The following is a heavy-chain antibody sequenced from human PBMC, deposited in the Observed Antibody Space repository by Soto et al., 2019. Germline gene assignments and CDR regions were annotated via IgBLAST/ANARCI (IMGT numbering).Heavy chain of an antibody. Sequence: EVQLMESGGGLVQPGGSLRLSCAASGFTFSSYAMSWVRQAPGKGLEWVSVITGSGSTTYSADSVKGRFTISRDNSKTTLYLQMNSLRAEDTAVYYCARRGGALGYWGQGTLVTVSS. J-gene: IGHJ4*02. CDR2: ITGSGSTT. CDR3: ARRGGALGY. CDR1: GFTFSSYA. D-gene: IGHD3-16*01. V-gene: IGHV3-23*01.